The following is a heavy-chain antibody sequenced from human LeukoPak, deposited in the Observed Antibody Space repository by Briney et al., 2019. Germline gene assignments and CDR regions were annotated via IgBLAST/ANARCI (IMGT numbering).Heavy chain of an antibody. Sequence: SETLSLTCAVYGGSFSGYYWSWIRQPPGKGLEWIGEINHSGSTNYNPSLKSRVTMSVDTSKNQFSLKLSSVTAADTAVYYCARASIMITFGGVIVIFDYWGQGTLVTVSS. CDR1: GGSFSGYY. D-gene: IGHD3-16*02. CDR2: INHSGST. V-gene: IGHV4-34*01. CDR3: ARASIMITFGGVIVIFDY. J-gene: IGHJ4*02.